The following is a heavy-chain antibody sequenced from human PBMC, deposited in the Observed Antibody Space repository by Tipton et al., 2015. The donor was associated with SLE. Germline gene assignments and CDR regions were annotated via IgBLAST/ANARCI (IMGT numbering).Heavy chain of an antibody. V-gene: IGHV4-39*07. CDR3: AGLIPGSYYFYMDV. D-gene: IGHD2-21*01. CDR1: GGSISSSPYY. Sequence: TLSLTCSVSGGSISSSPYYWGWIRQPPGKGLEWIASIYYSGSTYYNPSLKSRVTITVDTSKNQFSLRLSSVTAADTAVYYCAGLIPGSYYFYMDVWGKGTTVTVSS. CDR2: IYYSGST. J-gene: IGHJ6*03.